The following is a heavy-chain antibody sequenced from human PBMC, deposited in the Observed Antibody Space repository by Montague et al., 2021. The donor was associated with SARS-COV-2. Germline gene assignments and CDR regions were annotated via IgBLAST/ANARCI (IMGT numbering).Heavy chain of an antibody. CDR3: ASFTVVREGPGYGMDF. CDR2: ISTRSTYT. V-gene: IGHV3-11*03. D-gene: IGHD3-10*01. J-gene: IGHJ4*02. Sequence: SLRLSCAASGFTFSDFYMNWIRQAPGKGLEWLSYISTRSTYTNYAESVKGRFTISRDDAKNPLYLQMNSLRAEDTAVYYCASFTVVREGPGYGMDFWGQGTLVTVSS. CDR1: GFTFSDFY.